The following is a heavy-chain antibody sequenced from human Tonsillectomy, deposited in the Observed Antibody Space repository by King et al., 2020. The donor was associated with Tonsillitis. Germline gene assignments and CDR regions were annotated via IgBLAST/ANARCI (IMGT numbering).Heavy chain of an antibody. D-gene: IGHD3-22*01. Sequence: TLKESGPVLVKPTETLTLTCTVSGFSLSNARMGVSWIRQPPGKALEWLAHIFSSGEKSYTTSLKSRLTISKDTSKSQVVLTMTNMDPVDTATYYCARTSSESSDYYPLDYWGQGTLVTVSS. CDR2: IFSSGEK. J-gene: IGHJ4*02. CDR3: ARTSSESSDYYPLDY. V-gene: IGHV2-26*01. CDR1: GFSLSNARMG.